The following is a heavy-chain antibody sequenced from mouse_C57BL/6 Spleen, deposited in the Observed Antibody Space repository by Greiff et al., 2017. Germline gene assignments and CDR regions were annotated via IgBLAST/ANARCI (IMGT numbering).Heavy chain of an antibody. V-gene: IGHV5-15*01. D-gene: IGHD3-2*02. Sequence: EVQLVESGGGLVQPGGSLKLSCAASGFTFSDYGMAWVRQAPRKGPEWVAFISNLAYSIYYADTVTGRFTISREKAKNTLYLEKSSLRSEDTAMYYCERRGKTAQATYAMDYWGQGTSVTVSS. CDR2: ISNLAYSI. CDR3: ERRGKTAQATYAMDY. CDR1: GFTFSDYG. J-gene: IGHJ4*01.